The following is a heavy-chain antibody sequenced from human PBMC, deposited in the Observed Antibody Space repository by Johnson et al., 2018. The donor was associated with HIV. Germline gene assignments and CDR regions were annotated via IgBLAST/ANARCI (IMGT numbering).Heavy chain of an antibody. J-gene: IGHJ3*02. D-gene: IGHD5-24*01. CDR3: ARDHSRDEAFDI. CDR2: IYSGGST. CDR1: GFTVSSNY. V-gene: IGHV3-66*01. Sequence: VQLVESGGGLVQPGGSLRLSCAASGFTVSSNYMSWVRQAPGKGLEWVSVIYSGGSTYYAASVNGRFTISRDNSKNTLYLQMNSLRAEDTAVYYCARDHSRDEAFDIWGQGTMVTVSS.